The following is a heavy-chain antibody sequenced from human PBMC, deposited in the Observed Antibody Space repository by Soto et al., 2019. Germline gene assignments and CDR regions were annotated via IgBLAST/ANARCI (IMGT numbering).Heavy chain of an antibody. V-gene: IGHV3-23*01. J-gene: IGHJ4*02. CDR3: AKVFYYYDSSGYYYFDW. CDR1: GFSFSSYA. Sequence: WGSLRLSCAASGFSFSSYAVSWVRQAPGKGPEWISSITGSVSTIYCADSVKGRFTISRDNSKNTLYLQMSSLRAEDTAVYYCAKVFYYYDSSGYYYFDWCGQVTLDSVS. CDR2: ITGSVSTI. D-gene: IGHD3-22*01.